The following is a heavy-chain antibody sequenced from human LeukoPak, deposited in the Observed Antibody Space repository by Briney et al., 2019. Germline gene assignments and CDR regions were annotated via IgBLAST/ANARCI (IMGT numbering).Heavy chain of an antibody. J-gene: IGHJ3*02. CDR1: GGYISNFY. Sequence: SETLSLTCTVSGGYISNFYWSWIRQPPGKGLEWIGYIYYSGSTNYNPSLKSRVTISVDTSKNQFSLKLSSVTAADTAVYYCARDHLVTTVYDAFDIWGQGTMVTVSS. D-gene: IGHD4-17*01. CDR3: ARDHLVTTVYDAFDI. CDR2: IYYSGST. V-gene: IGHV4-59*01.